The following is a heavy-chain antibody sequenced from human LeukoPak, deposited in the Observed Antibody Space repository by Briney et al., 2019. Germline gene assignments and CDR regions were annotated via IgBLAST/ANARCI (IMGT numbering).Heavy chain of an antibody. V-gene: IGHV3-7*01. CDR3: ARSMITFGGVIVNDAFDI. J-gene: IGHJ3*02. CDR1: GFTFSSYA. Sequence: GGPLRLSCEASGFTFSSYAMGWVRQAPGKGLEWVANIKQDGSEKYYVDSVKGRFTISRDNAKNSLYLQMNSLRAEDTAVYYCARSMITFGGVIVNDAFDIWGQGTMVTVSS. D-gene: IGHD3-16*02. CDR2: IKQDGSEK.